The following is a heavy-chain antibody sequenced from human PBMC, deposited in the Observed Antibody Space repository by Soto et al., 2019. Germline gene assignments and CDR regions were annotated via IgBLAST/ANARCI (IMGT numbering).Heavy chain of an antibody. CDR3: ARDFLTRGMDV. J-gene: IGHJ6*02. CDR1: GFTFSSYA. Sequence: QVQLVESGGGVVQPGRSLRLSCAASGFTFSSYAMHWVRQAPGKGLEWVAVISYDGSNKYYADSVKGRFTISRDNSKNTLYLQMNSLRAEDTAVYYCARDFLTRGMDVWGQGTTVTVSS. CDR2: ISYDGSNK. V-gene: IGHV3-30-3*01. D-gene: IGHD1-20*01.